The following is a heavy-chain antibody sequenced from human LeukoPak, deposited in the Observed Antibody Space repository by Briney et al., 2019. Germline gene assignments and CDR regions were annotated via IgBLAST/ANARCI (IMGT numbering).Heavy chain of an antibody. D-gene: IGHD4-23*01. V-gene: IGHV3-11*01. CDR3: AGVTPTHYYYMDV. Sequence: GGSLRLSCAASGFTFSDYYMSWIRQAPGKGLEWVSYISSSGSTIYYADSVKGRFTISRDNAKNSLYLQTNSLRAEDTAVYYCAGVTPTHYYYMDVWGKGTTVTVSS. CDR1: GFTFSDYY. J-gene: IGHJ6*03. CDR2: ISSSGSTI.